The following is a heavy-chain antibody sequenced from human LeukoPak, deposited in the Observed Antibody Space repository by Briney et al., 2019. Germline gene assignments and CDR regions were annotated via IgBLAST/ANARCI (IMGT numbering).Heavy chain of an antibody. V-gene: IGHV3-11*06. CDR2: ISSSSSYT. Sequence: GGSLRLSCEASGFTFSDYYMSWIRQAPGKGLEWVSYISSSSSYTNYADSVKGRFTISRDNAKNSLYLQMNSLRAEDTAVYYCARVGVATPRNNWFDPWGQGTLVTVSS. CDR1: GFTFSDYY. J-gene: IGHJ5*02. CDR3: ARVGVATPRNNWFDP. D-gene: IGHD1-26*01.